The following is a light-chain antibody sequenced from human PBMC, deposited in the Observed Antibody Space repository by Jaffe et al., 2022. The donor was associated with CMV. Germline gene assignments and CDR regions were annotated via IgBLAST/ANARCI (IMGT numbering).Light chain of an antibody. CDR3: MQALQTPWT. Sequence: EIVMTQSPLFLPVTPGEPASISCRSSQSLLHSNGYNYFNWYLQKPGKSPQLLIYLGSSRASGVPDRFSGSGSGADFTLKISRVEADDVGVYYCMQALQTPWTFGQGTKVEIK. V-gene: IGKV2-28*01. CDR2: LGS. CDR1: QSLLHSNGYNY. J-gene: IGKJ1*01.